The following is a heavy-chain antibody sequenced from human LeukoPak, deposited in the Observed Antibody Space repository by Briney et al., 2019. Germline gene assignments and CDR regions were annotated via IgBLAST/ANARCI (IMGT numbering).Heavy chain of an antibody. CDR1: GFTFSSYE. J-gene: IGHJ4*02. CDR2: ISSSGSTI. CDR3: ARDAPYGSATNLIDY. Sequence: PGGSLRLSCAASGFTFSSYEMNWVRQAPGKGLEWVSYISSSGSTIYYADSVKGRFTISRDNAKNSLYLQMNSLRAEDTAVYYCARDAPYGSATNLIDYWGPGTLVTVSS. D-gene: IGHD3-10*01. V-gene: IGHV3-48*03.